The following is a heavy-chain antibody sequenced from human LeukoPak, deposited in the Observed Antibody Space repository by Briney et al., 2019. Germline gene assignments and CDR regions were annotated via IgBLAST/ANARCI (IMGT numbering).Heavy chain of an antibody. Sequence: SETLSLTCTVSGGSISGYYWNWSRQPPGKGVEWIGNLYYMRGAWYKSSLKSRVTISVDRSKNQFSLKLSSVTAADTAVYYCARDPVVGATRRRGAFDIWGQGTMVTVSS. V-gene: IGHV4-59*12. CDR3: ARDPVVGATRRRGAFDI. CDR2: LYYMRGA. J-gene: IGHJ3*02. D-gene: IGHD1-26*01. CDR1: GGSISGYY.